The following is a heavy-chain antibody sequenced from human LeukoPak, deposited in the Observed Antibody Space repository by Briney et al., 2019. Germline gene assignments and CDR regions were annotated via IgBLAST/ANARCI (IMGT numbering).Heavy chain of an antibody. CDR2: IYYSGST. CDR3: ARDSRVPLGDPDAFDI. CDR1: GGSISSYY. J-gene: IGHJ3*02. V-gene: IGHV4-59*01. D-gene: IGHD3-16*01. Sequence: PSETLSLTCTVSGGSISSYYWSWIRQPPGKGLEWIGYIYYSGSTNYNPSLKSRVTISVDTSKNQFSLKLSSVPAADTAVYYCARDSRVPLGDPDAFDIWGQGTMVTVSS.